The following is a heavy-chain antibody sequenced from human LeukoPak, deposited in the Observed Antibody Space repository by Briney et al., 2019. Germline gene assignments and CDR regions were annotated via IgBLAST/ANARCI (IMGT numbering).Heavy chain of an antibody. CDR3: ARDNYYGSGSYRPPYYYYYMDV. Sequence: ASVKVSCKASGYTFTGYYMHWVRQAPGQGLEWMGWINPNSGGPNYAQKFQGRVTMTRDTSISTAYMELSRLRSDDTAVYYCARDNYYGSGSYRPPYYYYYMDVWGKGTTVTISS. V-gene: IGHV1-2*02. J-gene: IGHJ6*03. CDR2: INPNSGGP. D-gene: IGHD3-10*01. CDR1: GYTFTGYY.